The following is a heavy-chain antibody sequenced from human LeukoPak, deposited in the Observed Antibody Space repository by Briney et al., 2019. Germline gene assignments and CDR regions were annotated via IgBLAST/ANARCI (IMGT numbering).Heavy chain of an antibody. D-gene: IGHD2-15*01. V-gene: IGHV4-34*01. CDR3: ARRLPYCSGGSCYSFDAFDI. Sequence: PSETLSLTCAVHGGSFSGYYWSWIRQPPGKGLEWIGEINHSGSTNYNPSLKSRVTISVDTSKNQFSLKLSSVTAADTAVYYCARRLPYCSGGSCYSFDAFDIWGQGTMVTVSS. J-gene: IGHJ3*02. CDR2: INHSGST. CDR1: GGSFSGYY.